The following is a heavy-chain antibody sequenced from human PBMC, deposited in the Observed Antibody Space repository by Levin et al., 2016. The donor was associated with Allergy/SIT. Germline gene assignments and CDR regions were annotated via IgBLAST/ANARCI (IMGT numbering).Heavy chain of an antibody. D-gene: IGHD2-15*01. CDR3: ARDPLYCSGGSCNEGLDV. CDR2: ISGSGGST. CDR1: GFTFSSYA. V-gene: IGHV3-23*01. Sequence: GESLKISCAASGFTFSSYAMSWVRQAPGKGLEWVSAISGSGGSTYYADSVKGRFTISRDNAKNSLSLQMNSLRAEDTAVYYCARDPLYCSGGSCNEGLDVWGQGTTVTVSS. J-gene: IGHJ6*02.